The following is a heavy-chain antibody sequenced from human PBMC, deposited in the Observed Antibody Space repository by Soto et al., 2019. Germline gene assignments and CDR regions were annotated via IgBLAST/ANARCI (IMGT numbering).Heavy chain of an antibody. Sequence: ASVKVSCKASGYTFTSYEINWVRQAPGQGLEWMGWMNPNSGNTGYAQKFQGRVTMTRNTSISTAYMERSSLRSEDTAVYYCASTPYGSGSYYASYYYYYGMDVWGQGTTV. V-gene: IGHV1-8*01. J-gene: IGHJ6*02. CDR2: MNPNSGNT. CDR1: GYTFTSYE. D-gene: IGHD3-10*01. CDR3: ASTPYGSGSYYASYYYYYGMDV.